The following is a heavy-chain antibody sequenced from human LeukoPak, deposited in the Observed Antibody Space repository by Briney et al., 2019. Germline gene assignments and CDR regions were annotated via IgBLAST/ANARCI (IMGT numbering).Heavy chain of an antibody. CDR3: ARETNIVATIRWFDP. D-gene: IGHD5-12*01. V-gene: IGHV4-4*07. Sequence: SETLSLTCTVSGGSISSYYWSWIRQPAGQGLEWIGRIYTSGSTKYNPSLKSRVTMSVDTSTNQFSLKLSSVTAADTAVYYRARETNIVATIRWFDPWGQETLVTVSS. CDR2: IYTSGST. CDR1: GGSISSYY. J-gene: IGHJ5*02.